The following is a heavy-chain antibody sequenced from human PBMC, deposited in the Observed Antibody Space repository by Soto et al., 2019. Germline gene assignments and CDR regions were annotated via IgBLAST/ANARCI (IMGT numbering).Heavy chain of an antibody. CDR3: ASSYDYGDYYGMDV. CDR2: INPSGGST. CDR1: GYTLTSYH. D-gene: IGHD4-17*01. Sequence: GASVKVSCTESGYTLTSYHMHSVRQVPGQGLEWMGIINPSGGSTSYAQKFQGRVTMTRDTSTSTVYMELSSLRSEDTAVYYCASSYDYGDYYGMDVWGQGTTVTVSS. V-gene: IGHV1-46*01. J-gene: IGHJ6*02.